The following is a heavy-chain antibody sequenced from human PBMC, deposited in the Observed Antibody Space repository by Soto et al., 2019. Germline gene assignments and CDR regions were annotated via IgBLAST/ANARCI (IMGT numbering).Heavy chain of an antibody. V-gene: IGHV3-9*01. CDR2: ISWNSGSI. Sequence: PGGSLRLSCAASGFTFDDYAMHWVRQAPGKGLEWVSGISWNSGSIGYADSVKGRFTISRDNAKNSLYLQMNSLRAEDTALYYCAKDYRVGCSGGSCYSYSAFDIWGQGTMVTVSS. J-gene: IGHJ3*02. CDR1: GFTFDDYA. CDR3: AKDYRVGCSGGSCYSYSAFDI. D-gene: IGHD2-15*01.